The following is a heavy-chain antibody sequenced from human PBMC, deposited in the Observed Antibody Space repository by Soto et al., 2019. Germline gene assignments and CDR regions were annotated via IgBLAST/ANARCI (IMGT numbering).Heavy chain of an antibody. CDR1: GYTFTGYY. V-gene: IGHV1-2*04. J-gene: IGHJ3*02. D-gene: IGHD3-22*01. Sequence: GASVKVSCKASGYTFTGYYMHWVRQAPGQGLEWMGWINPNSGGTNYAQKFQGWVTMTRDTSISTAYMELSRLRSDDTAVYYCAREKFDSSGYYYVGDAFDIWGQGTMVTVSS. CDR3: AREKFDSSGYYYVGDAFDI. CDR2: INPNSGGT.